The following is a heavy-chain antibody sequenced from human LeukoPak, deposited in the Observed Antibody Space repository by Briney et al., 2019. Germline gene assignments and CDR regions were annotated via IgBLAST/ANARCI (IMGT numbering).Heavy chain of an antibody. V-gene: IGHV6-1*01. CDR2: TYYRSKWYN. J-gene: IGHJ6*02. Sequence: SQTLSLTCAISGDSVSSSSAAWNWIRQSPSRGLEWLGRTYYRSKWYNDYAVSVKSRITINPDTSKNQFSLQLNSVTPEDTAVYYCARAGVGYYGSGSYDGGTYYYYGMDVWGQGTTVIVSS. D-gene: IGHD3-10*01. CDR3: ARAGVGYYGSGSYDGGTYYYYGMDV. CDR1: GDSVSSSSAA.